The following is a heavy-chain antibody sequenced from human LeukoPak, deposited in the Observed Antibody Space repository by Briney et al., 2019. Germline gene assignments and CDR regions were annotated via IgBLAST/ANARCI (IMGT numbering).Heavy chain of an antibody. V-gene: IGHV3-23*01. Sequence: GGSLRLSCATSGFTFSSYAMSWVRQAPGKGLELVSGIGASGGSTYYADSMKGRFTISRDNSKNTLYLQMNSLRTEDTAVYYCAKAEGYDILTGLDYWGQGTLVTVSS. D-gene: IGHD3-9*01. CDR1: GFTFSSYA. J-gene: IGHJ4*02. CDR2: IGASGGST. CDR3: AKAEGYDILTGLDY.